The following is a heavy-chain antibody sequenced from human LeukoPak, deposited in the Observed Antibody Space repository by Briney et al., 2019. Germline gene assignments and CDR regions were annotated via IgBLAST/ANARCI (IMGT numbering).Heavy chain of an antibody. V-gene: IGHV1-8*02. D-gene: IGHD3-3*01. Sequence: ASVKVSCKASGGTFSSYAISWVRQAPGQGLEWMGWVNPNSGNTGYAQKFQGRVTMTRDTSRSTAYMELSSLRSEDTAVYYCAITSLITTLDYWGQGTLVAVSS. CDR2: VNPNSGNT. CDR1: GGTFSSYA. CDR3: AITSLITTLDY. J-gene: IGHJ4*02.